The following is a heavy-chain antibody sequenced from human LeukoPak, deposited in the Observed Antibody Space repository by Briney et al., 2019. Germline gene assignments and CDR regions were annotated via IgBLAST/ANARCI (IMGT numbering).Heavy chain of an antibody. D-gene: IGHD1-26*01. V-gene: IGHV1-2*02. CDR2: INPNSGGT. CDR3: ARDLSGSYLLYYSDY. J-gene: IGHJ4*02. CDR1: GYTFTGYY. Sequence: ASVKVSCKASGYTFTGYYMHWVRQAPGQGLEWMGWINPNSGGTNYTQKFRGRVTMTRDTSISTAYMELSRLRSDDTAVYYCARDLSGSYLLYYSDYWGQGTLVTVSS.